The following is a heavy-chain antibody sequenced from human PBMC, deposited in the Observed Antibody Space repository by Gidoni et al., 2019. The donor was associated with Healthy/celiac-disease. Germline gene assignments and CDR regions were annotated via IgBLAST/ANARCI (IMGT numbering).Heavy chain of an antibody. Sequence: QVQLVQSGAEVKKPGSSVKVSCKASGGTFSSYAISWVRQAPGQGLEWMGGIIPIFGTANYAQKFQGRVTITADESTSTAYMELSSLRSEDTAVYYCARDLITIFGVVANWFDPWGQGTLVTVSS. CDR1: GGTFSSYA. D-gene: IGHD3-3*01. CDR3: ARDLITIFGVVANWFDP. CDR2: IIPIFGTA. J-gene: IGHJ5*02. V-gene: IGHV1-69*01.